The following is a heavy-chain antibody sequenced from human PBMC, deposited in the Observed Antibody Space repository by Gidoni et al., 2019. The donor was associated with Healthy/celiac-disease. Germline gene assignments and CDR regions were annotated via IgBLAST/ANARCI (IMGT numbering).Heavy chain of an antibody. V-gene: IGHV3-48*01. Sequence: EVQLVESGGGLVQPGGSLRPSCAASAFTFSSYSMNWVRQAPGKGLEWVSYISSSSSTIYYADSVKGRFTISRDNAKNSLYLQMNSLRAEDTAVYYCARAGGAVAGTDFDYWGQGTLVTVSS. CDR3: ARAGGAVAGTDFDY. J-gene: IGHJ4*02. CDR1: AFTFSSYS. D-gene: IGHD6-19*01. CDR2: ISSSSSTI.